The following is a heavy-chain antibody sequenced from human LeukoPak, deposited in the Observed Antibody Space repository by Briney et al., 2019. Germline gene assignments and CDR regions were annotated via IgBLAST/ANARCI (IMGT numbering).Heavy chain of an antibody. D-gene: IGHD6-13*01. CDR1: GGSFSGYY. V-gene: IGHV4-34*01. CDR2: INHSGST. CDR3: AREAAAAGFFDY. J-gene: IGHJ4*02. Sequence: SETLSLTCAVYGGSFSGYYWSWICQPPGKGLEWIGEINHSGSTNYNPSLKSQFTISVDTSKNQFSLKLSSVTAADTAVYYCAREAAAAGFFDYWGQGTLVTVSS.